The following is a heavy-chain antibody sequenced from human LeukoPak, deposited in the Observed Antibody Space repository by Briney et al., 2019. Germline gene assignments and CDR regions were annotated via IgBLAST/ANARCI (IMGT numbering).Heavy chain of an antibody. J-gene: IGHJ4*02. CDR2: INPNSGGT. CDR3: ASTWFGELWDFDY. D-gene: IGHD3-10*01. Sequence: PGASVKVSCKASGYTFTGYYMHWVRQAPGQGLEWMGWINPNSGGTNYAQKFQGRVTMTRDTSISTAYMELSRLRSGDTAVYYCASTWFGELWDFDYWGQGTLVTVSS. CDR1: GYTFTGYY. V-gene: IGHV1-2*02.